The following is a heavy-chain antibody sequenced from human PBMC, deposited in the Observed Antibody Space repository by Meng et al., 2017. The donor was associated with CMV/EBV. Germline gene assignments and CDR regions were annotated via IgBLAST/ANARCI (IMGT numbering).Heavy chain of an antibody. Sequence: GESLKISCKGSGYSFTSYWIGWVRQMPGKGLEWMGIIYPGDSDTRYSPSFQGQVTISADKSISTAYLQWSSLKASDTAMYYCASAPDIVVVPAAIPGYYYGMDVWGQGTTVTVSS. D-gene: IGHD2-2*02. J-gene: IGHJ6*02. CDR3: ASAPDIVVVPAAIPGYYYGMDV. V-gene: IGHV5-51*01. CDR1: GYSFTSYW. CDR2: IYPGDSDT.